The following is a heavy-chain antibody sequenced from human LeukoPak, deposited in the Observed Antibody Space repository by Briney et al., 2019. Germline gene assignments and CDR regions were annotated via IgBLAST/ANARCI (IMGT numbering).Heavy chain of an antibody. CDR1: GYTFTSYD. CDR2: MNPNSGNT. CDR3: ARGRSSSLRKLLPQWLEHTGTFDI. Sequence: ASVKVSCKASGYTFTSYDINWVRQATGQGLEWMGWMNPNSGNTGYAQKFQGRVTMTRNTSISTAYMELSSLRSEDTAVYYCARGRSSSLRKLLPQWLEHTGTFDIRGQGTMVTVSS. V-gene: IGHV1-8*01. J-gene: IGHJ3*02. D-gene: IGHD6-19*01.